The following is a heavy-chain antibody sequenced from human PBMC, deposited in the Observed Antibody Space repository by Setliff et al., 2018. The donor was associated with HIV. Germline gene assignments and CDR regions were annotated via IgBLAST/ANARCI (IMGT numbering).Heavy chain of an antibody. CDR3: AKEARGIPTTGTGY. CDR2: IYYTGST. D-gene: IGHD6-13*01. Sequence: SETLSLTCTVSGGSISSSSYYWGWIRQPPGKGLEWIGTIYYTGSTYYNPSLKSRVTISVDTSKNQLSLKLSSVTAADTAVYYCAKEARGIPTTGTGYWGQGALVTVSS. CDR1: GGSISSSSYY. V-gene: IGHV4-39*02. J-gene: IGHJ4*02.